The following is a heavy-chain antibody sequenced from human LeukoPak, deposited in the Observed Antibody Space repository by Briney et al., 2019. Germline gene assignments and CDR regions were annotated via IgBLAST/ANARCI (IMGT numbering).Heavy chain of an antibody. CDR1: GSSINSAYY. V-gene: IGHV4-38-2*02. D-gene: IGHD4-17*01. CDR3: ARGAQGDYAYLYNWFDP. J-gene: IGHJ5*02. Sequence: PSETLSLTCTVSGSSINSAYYWGWIRQPPGKGLEWIGTIYPSGSTSYNPSLKSRVTISLDTSKNQFSLKLSSVTAADTAVYYCARGAQGDYAYLYNWFDPWGQGTLVTVSS. CDR2: IYPSGST.